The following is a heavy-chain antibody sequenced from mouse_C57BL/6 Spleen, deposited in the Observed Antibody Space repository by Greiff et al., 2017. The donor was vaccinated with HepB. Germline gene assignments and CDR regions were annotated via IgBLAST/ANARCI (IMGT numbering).Heavy chain of an antibody. D-gene: IGHD2-1*01. CDR2: IYPGDGDT. J-gene: IGHJ1*03. V-gene: IGHV1-82*01. Sequence: QVQLKESGPELVKPGASVKISCKASGYAFSSSWMNWVKQRPGKGLEWIGRIYPGDGDTNYNGKFKGKATLTADKTSSTAYMQRSSLTSEDSAVYFCARPFYYGNYGYFDVWGTGTTVTVSS. CDR1: GYAFSSSW. CDR3: ARPFYYGNYGYFDV.